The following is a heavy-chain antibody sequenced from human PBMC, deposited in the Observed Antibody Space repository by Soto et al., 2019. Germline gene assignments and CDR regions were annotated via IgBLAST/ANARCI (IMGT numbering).Heavy chain of an antibody. J-gene: IGHJ3*02. D-gene: IGHD6-6*01. CDR2: IYWSGDE. CDR1: GFSLSTSGVG. CDR3: ARGRAARPVFAFDI. Sequence: SGPTLVNPTQTLTLTCSFSGFSLSTSGVGVGWIRQPPGKALEWLAHIYWSGDEHYRPSLKSRLSITKDTSKNQVVLTMTNMDPVDTATYYCARGRAARPVFAFDIWGQGTMGTVSS. V-gene: IGHV2-5*01.